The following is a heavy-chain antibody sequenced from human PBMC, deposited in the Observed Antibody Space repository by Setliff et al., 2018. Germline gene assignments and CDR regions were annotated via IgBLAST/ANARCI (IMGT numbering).Heavy chain of an antibody. D-gene: IGHD3-22*01. CDR1: GFTFSSYA. Sequence: GGSLRLSCAASGFTFSSYAMSWVRQAPGKGLEWVSALSGIGGSTYYADSVKGRFTISRDNSKNTLYLQMNSLGAEDTAVYYCAKDWNDSSCYPVGWFDPWGQGTLVTVSS. V-gene: IGHV3-23*01. CDR3: AKDWNDSSCYPVGWFDP. J-gene: IGHJ5*02. CDR2: LSGIGGST.